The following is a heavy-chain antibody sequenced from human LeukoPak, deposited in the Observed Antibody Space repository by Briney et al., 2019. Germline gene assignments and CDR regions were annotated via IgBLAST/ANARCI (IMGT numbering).Heavy chain of an antibody. CDR2: IIPIFGTA. D-gene: IGHD3-22*01. CDR3: ARKNYYDSSGYIDY. CDR1: GGTFSSYA. J-gene: IGHJ4*02. Sequence: SVKVSCKASGGTFSSYAISWVRQAPGQGLDWMGGIIPIFGTANYAQKFQGRVTITADESTSTAYMELSSLRSEDTAVYYCARKNYYDSSGYIDYWGQGTLVTVSS. V-gene: IGHV1-69*01.